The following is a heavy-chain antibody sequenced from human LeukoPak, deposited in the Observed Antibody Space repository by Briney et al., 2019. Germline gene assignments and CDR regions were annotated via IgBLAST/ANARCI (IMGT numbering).Heavy chain of an antibody. CDR2: INYSGSS. CDR1: SGSIRSSSYY. D-gene: IGHD6-13*01. Sequence: SETLSLTCTVSSGSIRSSSYYWGRIRPPPGKGLQWFGSINYSGSSYSSPSLKSRVAIALDTSKNQFSLNLSSVTATDTAVYYCARHWAAGDFDYWGQGTLVTVSS. J-gene: IGHJ4*02. CDR3: ARHWAAGDFDY. V-gene: IGHV4-39*01.